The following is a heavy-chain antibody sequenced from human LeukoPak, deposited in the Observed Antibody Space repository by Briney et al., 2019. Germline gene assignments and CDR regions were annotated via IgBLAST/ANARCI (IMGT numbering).Heavy chain of an antibody. V-gene: IGHV1-69*04. CDR3: TRDFHWFDP. CDR2: IIPILGIA. Sequence: ASVKVSCTASGGTFSSYAISWVRQAPGQGLEWMGRIIPILGIANYAQNFQGRVTITADKSSSTAYMELRSLRSEDTAVYYCTRDFHWFDPWGQGTLVTVSS. CDR1: GGTFSSYA. J-gene: IGHJ5*02.